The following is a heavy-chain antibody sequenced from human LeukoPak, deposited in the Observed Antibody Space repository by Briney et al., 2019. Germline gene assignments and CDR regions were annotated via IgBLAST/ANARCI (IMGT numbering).Heavy chain of an antibody. Sequence: SETQSLTCVVSGGSVRGYYWGWIRQPPGRGLEWIGYVYYSGSTNYNPSFKSRITISVDTSRNQFSLELSSVTAADTAVYYCARIHRYCSGGACYVLDNWGQGTLVAVSS. J-gene: IGHJ4*02. CDR2: VYYSGST. D-gene: IGHD2-15*01. CDR3: ARIHRYCSGGACYVLDN. V-gene: IGHV4-59*02. CDR1: GGSVRGYY.